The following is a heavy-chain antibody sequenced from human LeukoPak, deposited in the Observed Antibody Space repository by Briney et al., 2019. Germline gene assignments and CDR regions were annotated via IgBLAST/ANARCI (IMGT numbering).Heavy chain of an antibody. Sequence: PGGSLRLSCAASGFTVSSNYMNWVRQAPGKGLEWVSVIYSAGTTYYSDSVKGRFTISRDNSKNALYLQMNSLGAEDTAVYYCARVLSYYDPHALDLWGQGTMVTVSS. V-gene: IGHV3-53*01. CDR2: IYSAGTT. D-gene: IGHD3-16*01. J-gene: IGHJ3*01. CDR1: GFTVSSNY. CDR3: ARVLSYYDPHALDL.